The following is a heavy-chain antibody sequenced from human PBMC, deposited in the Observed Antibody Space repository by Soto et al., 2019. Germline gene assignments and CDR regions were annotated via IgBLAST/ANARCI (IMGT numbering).Heavy chain of an antibody. D-gene: IGHD5-18*01. CDR3: ARASSPRDPWLDY. Sequence: PGVSLRLSCGASGFTFSDDYMSWIRQAPGKGLEWVSYISSSGGTIYYADSVKGRFTISRDNAKNSLFLQMNSLRADDTAVYYCARASSPRDPWLDYWGQGTLVTVSS. CDR1: GFTFSDDY. V-gene: IGHV3-11*01. CDR2: ISSSGGTI. J-gene: IGHJ4*02.